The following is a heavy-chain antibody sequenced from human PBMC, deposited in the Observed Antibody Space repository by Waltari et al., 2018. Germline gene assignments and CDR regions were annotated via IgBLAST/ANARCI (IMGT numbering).Heavy chain of an antibody. D-gene: IGHD6-13*01. Sequence: QVQLVESGGGVVQPGRSLRLSCAASGFTFSSYGMQWVRQAQGKGLELVAVLSYYRINEDYADSVTCLFTLSRDKSTTTLYLQMNLLRPEDTAVYSCAKALPIAAAAPASAFDIWGQGTMVTVSS. CDR1: GFTFSSYG. CDR2: LSYYRINE. V-gene: IGHV3-30*18. J-gene: IGHJ3*02. CDR3: AKALPIAAAAPASAFDI.